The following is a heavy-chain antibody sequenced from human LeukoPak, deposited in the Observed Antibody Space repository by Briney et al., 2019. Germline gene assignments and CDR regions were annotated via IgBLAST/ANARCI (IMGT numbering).Heavy chain of an antibody. D-gene: IGHD6-19*01. CDR1: GGSINTYY. J-gene: IGHJ4*02. Sequence: SETLSLTCTVSGGSINTYYWSWIRQHPGKGLEWIGYAHYTVSTNYNPSLKGRVTMSVATSKNQRSLKLTSVTAAATALTYCVRRDNRGWNYLDYWGQGTLVTVFS. CDR2: AHYTVST. V-gene: IGHV4-59*01. CDR3: VRRDNRGWNYLDY.